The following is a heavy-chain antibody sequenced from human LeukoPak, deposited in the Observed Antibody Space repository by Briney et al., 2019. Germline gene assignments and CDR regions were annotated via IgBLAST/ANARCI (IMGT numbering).Heavy chain of an antibody. Sequence: GGSLRLSCVVSGFTFSFYWMSWVRQAPGKGLEWVANIKEDGSEKYYVDSVKGRFTISRDNAKKSLFLQMNSLKAEDTAVYYCAREVGGYYYGSGSFDYWGQGTLVTVSS. V-gene: IGHV3-7*01. J-gene: IGHJ4*02. D-gene: IGHD3-10*01. CDR1: GFTFSFYW. CDR2: IKEDGSEK. CDR3: AREVGGYYYGSGSFDY.